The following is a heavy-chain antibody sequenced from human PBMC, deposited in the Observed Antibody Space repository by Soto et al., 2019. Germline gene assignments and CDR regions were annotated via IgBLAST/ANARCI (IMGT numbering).Heavy chain of an antibody. V-gene: IGHV4-59*08. CDR3: AGCRFLEWSTPPHV. Sequence: PSETLSLTCTVSGGSISSYYWSWIRQPPGKGLEWIGYIYYSGSTNYNPSLKSRVTISVDTSKNQFSLKLSSVTAADTAVYYCAGCRFLEWSTPPHVWGKGTTVTVSS. CDR2: IYYSGST. CDR1: GGSISSYY. D-gene: IGHD3-3*01. J-gene: IGHJ6*04.